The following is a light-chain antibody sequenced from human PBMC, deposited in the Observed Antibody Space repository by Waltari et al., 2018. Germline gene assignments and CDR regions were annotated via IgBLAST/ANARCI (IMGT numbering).Light chain of an antibody. V-gene: IGKV2-28*01. CDR1: QSLLHSNGYNY. CDR3: MQAIQTPPYT. Sequence: DIVMTQSPLSLPVTPGEPASISCRSSQSLLHSNGYNYLDWYLQKPGQSPQLLIYLGSNRASGVPDRFSGSGSGTDSTMKISRVEAEDVGVYYCMQAIQTPPYTFGQGTKLEIK. J-gene: IGKJ2*01. CDR2: LGS.